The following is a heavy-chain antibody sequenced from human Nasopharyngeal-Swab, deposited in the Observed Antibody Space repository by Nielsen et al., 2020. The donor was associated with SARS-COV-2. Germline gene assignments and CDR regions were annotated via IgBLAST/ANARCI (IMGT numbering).Heavy chain of an antibody. CDR1: GGSISSDY. CDR3: ARERGSSLGSYYYGMDV. J-gene: IGHJ6*02. V-gene: IGHV4-59*12. D-gene: IGHD6-13*01. CDR2: IYYIGST. Sequence: SETLSLTCTVSGGSISSDYWSWIRQPPGKGLEWIGYIYYIGSTNYNPSLNSRVTISVDTSKNQFSLKLSSVTAADTAVYYCARERGSSLGSYYYGMDVWGQGTTVTVSS.